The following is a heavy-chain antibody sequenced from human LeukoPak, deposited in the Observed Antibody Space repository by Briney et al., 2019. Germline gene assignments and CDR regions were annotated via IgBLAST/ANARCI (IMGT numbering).Heavy chain of an antibody. CDR2: INSDGSST. D-gene: IGHD5-18*01. CDR1: GFTFSSYW. Sequence: GGPLRLSCAASGFTFSSYWMHWVRQAPGKGLVWVSRINSDGSSTSYADSVKGRFTISRDNAKNTLYLQMNSLRAEDTAVYYCARATGYSYGPHYYYYYMDVWGKGTTVTVSS. CDR3: ARATGYSYGPHYYYYYMDV. J-gene: IGHJ6*03. V-gene: IGHV3-74*01.